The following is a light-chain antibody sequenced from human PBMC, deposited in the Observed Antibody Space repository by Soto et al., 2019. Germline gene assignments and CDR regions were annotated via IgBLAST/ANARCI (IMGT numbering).Light chain of an antibody. J-gene: IGKJ3*01. CDR3: LQDYTYPFT. CDR1: QGIRDD. Sequence: AIQMTQSPSSLSASVGDRVTITCRASQGIRDDLGWYQQKPGKAPKLLIYAASTLQSGVPPRFSGSGSGTDFTLTIIGLQTEDFATYYCLQDYTYPFTFGPGTKVDIK. CDR2: AAS. V-gene: IGKV1-6*01.